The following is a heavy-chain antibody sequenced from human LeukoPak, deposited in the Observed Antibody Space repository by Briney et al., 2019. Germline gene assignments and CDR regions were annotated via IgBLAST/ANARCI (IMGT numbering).Heavy chain of an antibody. Sequence: SETLSLTCTVSGGSISSSSYYWGWIRQPPGKGLEWIGSIYYSGSTYYNPSPKSRVTISVDTSKNQFSLKLSSVTAADTAVYYCARSRAAATGSYMDVWGKGTTVTVSS. D-gene: IGHD2-15*01. CDR3: ARSRAAATGSYMDV. CDR1: GGSISSSSYY. CDR2: IYYSGST. J-gene: IGHJ6*03. V-gene: IGHV4-39*07.